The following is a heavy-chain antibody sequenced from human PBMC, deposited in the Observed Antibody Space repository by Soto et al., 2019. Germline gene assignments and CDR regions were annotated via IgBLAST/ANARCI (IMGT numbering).Heavy chain of an antibody. CDR2: FDPEDGET. CDR3: ATDLGLFGDNYYYYGMDV. J-gene: IGHJ6*02. CDR1: GYTLTELS. Sequence: ASVKVSCKVSGYTLTELSMHWVRQAPGKGLEWMGGFDPEDGETIYAQKFQGGVTMTEDTSTDTAYMELSSLRSEDTAVYYCATDLGLFGDNYYYYGMDVWGQGTTVTVSS. D-gene: IGHD2-21*01. V-gene: IGHV1-24*01.